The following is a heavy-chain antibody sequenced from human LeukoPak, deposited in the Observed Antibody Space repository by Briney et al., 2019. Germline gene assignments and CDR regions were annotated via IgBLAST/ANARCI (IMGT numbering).Heavy chain of an antibody. Sequence: PGGSLRLSCAASGFTLSSYSMNWVRQAPGKGLEWVSSISSSSVYIYYADSVKGRFTISRDNAKNSLYLQMNSLRAEDTAVYYCASRDCSSTSCYPYYLDYWGQGTLVTVSS. CDR1: GFTLSSYS. CDR3: ASRDCSSTSCYPYYLDY. J-gene: IGHJ4*02. CDR2: ISSSSVYI. V-gene: IGHV3-21*01. D-gene: IGHD2-2*01.